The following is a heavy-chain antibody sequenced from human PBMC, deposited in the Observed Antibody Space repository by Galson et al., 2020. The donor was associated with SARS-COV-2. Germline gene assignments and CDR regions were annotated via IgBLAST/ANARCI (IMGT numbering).Heavy chain of an antibody. D-gene: IGHD3-22*01. CDR1: GGSFSGYY. CDR3: ARSGDSSGFGPRGFDP. CDR2: INHSGST. J-gene: IGHJ5*02. Sequence: SETLSLTCGVYGGSFSGYYWSWIRQSPGKGLEWIGEINHSGSTNDNPSLKSRVTISVDTSKNQFSLKLTSVTAADTAVYYCARSGDSSGFGPRGFDPWGQGTLVTVSS. V-gene: IGHV4-34*01.